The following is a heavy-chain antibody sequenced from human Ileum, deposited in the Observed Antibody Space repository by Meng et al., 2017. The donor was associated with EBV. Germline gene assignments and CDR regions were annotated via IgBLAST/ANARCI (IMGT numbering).Heavy chain of an antibody. CDR3: ARVAVTAIHFDS. V-gene: IGHV4-30-4*01. Sequence: QVHWQESGPGLVKPSQTLSLPCPVSGGSIRSTGHFWTWIRQPPGKGLEWIGYIFYSGSSFYNPSLQSRVTISVDTSKNQFSLNLSSVTAADTAVYYCARVAVTAIHFDSWGQGTLVTVSS. CDR1: GGSIRSTGHF. J-gene: IGHJ4*02. CDR2: IFYSGSS. D-gene: IGHD2-21*02.